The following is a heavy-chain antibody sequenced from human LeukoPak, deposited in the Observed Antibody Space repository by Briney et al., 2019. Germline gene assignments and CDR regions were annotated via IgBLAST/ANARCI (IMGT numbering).Heavy chain of an antibody. Sequence: ASVKVSCXASGYTFTSYGISWVRQAPGQGLEWMGWISAYNGNTNYAQKLQGRVTMTIDTSTSTAYMELRSLRSDDTAVYYCARDRYYDYVWGSYRLDYWGQGTLVTVSS. CDR2: ISAYNGNT. V-gene: IGHV1-18*01. CDR3: ARDRYYDYVWGSYRLDY. D-gene: IGHD3-16*02. J-gene: IGHJ4*02. CDR1: GYTFTSYG.